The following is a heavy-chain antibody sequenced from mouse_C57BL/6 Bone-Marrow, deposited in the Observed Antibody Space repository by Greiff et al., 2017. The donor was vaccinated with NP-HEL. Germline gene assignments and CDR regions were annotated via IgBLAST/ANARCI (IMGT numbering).Heavy chain of an antibody. CDR3: AREKGYYGYAWFAY. J-gene: IGHJ3*01. D-gene: IGHD2-2*01. Sequence: VKLVESDAELVKPGASVKISCKVSGYTFTDHTIHWMKQRPEQGLEWIGYIYPRDGSTKYNEKFKGKATLTADKSSSTAYMQLNSLTSEDSAVYFCAREKGYYGYAWFAYWGQGTLVTVSA. CDR1: GYTFTDHT. CDR2: IYPRDGST. V-gene: IGHV1-78*01.